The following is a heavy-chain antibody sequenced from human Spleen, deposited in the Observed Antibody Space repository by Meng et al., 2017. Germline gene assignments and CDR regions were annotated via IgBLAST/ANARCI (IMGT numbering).Heavy chain of an antibody. D-gene: IGHD3-22*01. CDR3: ARDRHYYDSSGDTFDI. CDR2: IYHSGST. CDR1: GYSISSGYH. J-gene: IGHJ3*02. V-gene: IGHV4-38-2*02. Sequence: SETLSLTCTVSGYSISSGYHWGWIRQPPGKGLEWIGSIYHSGSTYYNPSLQSRVTISVDTSKNQFSLKLSSVTAADTAVYYCARDRHYYDSSGDTFDIWGQGTMVTVSS.